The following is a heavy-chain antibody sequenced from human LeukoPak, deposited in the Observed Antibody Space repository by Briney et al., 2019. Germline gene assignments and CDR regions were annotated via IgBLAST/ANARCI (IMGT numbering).Heavy chain of an antibody. V-gene: IGHV3-23*01. J-gene: IGHJ6*02. CDR2: ISCSGGTT. Sequence: GGSLRLSCAASGFSFSNYAMSWVRQAPGKGLEWVSAISCSGGTTNYADSGKGRFTISRDNSKNTLYLQMDSPRAEDTAVYYCAKVGRSMSFYYYYGLDVWGQGTTVTVSS. CDR1: GFSFSNYA. D-gene: IGHD6-13*01. CDR3: AKVGRSMSFYYYYGLDV.